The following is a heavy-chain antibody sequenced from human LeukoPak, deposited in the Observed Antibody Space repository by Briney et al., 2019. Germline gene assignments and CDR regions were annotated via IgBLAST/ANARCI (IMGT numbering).Heavy chain of an antibody. V-gene: IGHV3-30*03. J-gene: IGHJ6*04. CDR2: ISYDGSNK. CDR1: GFTFSSYG. D-gene: IGHD6-19*01. Sequence: GGSLRLSCAASGFTFSSYGMHGVRQAPCKGLEWVAVISYDGSNKYYADSVKGRFTISRDNSKNTLYLQMNSLRAEDTAVYYCAREGTAVAGEDYYYGMDVWGKGTTVTVSS. CDR3: AREGTAVAGEDYYYGMDV.